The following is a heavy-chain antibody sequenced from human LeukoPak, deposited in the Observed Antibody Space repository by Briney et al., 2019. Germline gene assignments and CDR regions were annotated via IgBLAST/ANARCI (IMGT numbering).Heavy chain of an antibody. CDR1: GFTFSAYA. V-gene: IGHV3-64*01. CDR2: ISSDGVST. D-gene: IGHD2/OR15-2a*01. Sequence: PGGSLRLSCAASGFTFSAYAMHWVRQARGKGLEHVSIISSDGVSTYYANSVKGRFTISRDNSKNTVSLQMDSLRVEDMAVYYCATNIAGAFDVWGQGTMVTVSS. CDR3: ATNIAGAFDV. J-gene: IGHJ3*01.